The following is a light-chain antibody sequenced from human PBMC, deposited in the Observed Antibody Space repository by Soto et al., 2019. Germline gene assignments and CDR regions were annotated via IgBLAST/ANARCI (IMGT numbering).Light chain of an antibody. CDR2: AAS. CDR1: QSISSY. Sequence: DIQMTQSPSSLSASVGDRVTITCRASQSISSYLNWYQQKPGKAPKLLIYAASSLQSGVPSRFSGSVSGTDFTLTISSLQPEDFATYFCQQSYTNPVVTFGGGTKVESK. J-gene: IGKJ4*01. V-gene: IGKV1-39*01. CDR3: QQSYTNPVVT.